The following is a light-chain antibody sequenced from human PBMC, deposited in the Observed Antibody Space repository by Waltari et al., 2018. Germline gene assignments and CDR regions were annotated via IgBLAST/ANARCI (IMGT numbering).Light chain of an antibody. J-gene: IGKJ1*01. CDR1: QGGGKY. Sequence: ELVLTQSPRTLSVSPGERATHSCRARQGGGKYLAWYQQRPGQAPRLLLYHTSIRATGIPDRFSGSGYGTDFSLTISRLEPEDFAVYYCQKYDFLPATFGQGTTVEIK. CDR2: HTS. CDR3: QKYDFLPAT. V-gene: IGKV3-20*01.